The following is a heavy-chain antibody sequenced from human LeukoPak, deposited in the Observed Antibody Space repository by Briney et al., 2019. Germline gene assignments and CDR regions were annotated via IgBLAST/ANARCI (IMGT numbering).Heavy chain of an antibody. Sequence: SETLSLTCTVSGDSISTYFRSWIRQSPGKGLQWIGYIYNSGSTNYNPSLKSRVTISVDTSKNQFSLKLSSVTAADTAVYYCARDRYDILTGPGGYMDVWGKGTTVTISS. CDR2: IYNSGST. J-gene: IGHJ6*03. CDR1: GDSISTYF. D-gene: IGHD3-9*01. V-gene: IGHV4-59*01. CDR3: ARDRYDILTGPGGYMDV.